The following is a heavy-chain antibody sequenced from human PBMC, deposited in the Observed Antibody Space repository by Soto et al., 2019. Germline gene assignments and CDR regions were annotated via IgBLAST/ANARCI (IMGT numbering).Heavy chain of an antibody. Sequence: SVKVSCKASGFTFTSSAVQWVRQARGQRLEWIGWIVVGSGNTNYAQKFQGRVTMTRDTSNSTAYMELRGLRSDDTAIYYCARVTLKAGNWFDPWGQGTLVTVSS. J-gene: IGHJ5*02. D-gene: IGHD3-10*01. V-gene: IGHV1-58*01. CDR1: GFTFTSSA. CDR2: IVVGSGNT. CDR3: ARVTLKAGNWFDP.